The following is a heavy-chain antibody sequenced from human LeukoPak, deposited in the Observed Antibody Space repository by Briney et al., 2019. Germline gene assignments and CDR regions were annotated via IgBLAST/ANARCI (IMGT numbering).Heavy chain of an antibody. V-gene: IGHV1-69*13. CDR1: GGTFSSYA. CDR3: ARVGPLGDYLFDY. CDR2: IIPIFGTA. D-gene: IGHD4-17*01. J-gene: IGHJ4*02. Sequence: ASVKVSCKASGGTFSSYAISWVRQAPGQGLEWMGGIIPIFGTANYAQKFQGRVTITADESTSTAYMELSSQRSEDTAVYYCARVGPLGDYLFDYWGQGTLVTVSS.